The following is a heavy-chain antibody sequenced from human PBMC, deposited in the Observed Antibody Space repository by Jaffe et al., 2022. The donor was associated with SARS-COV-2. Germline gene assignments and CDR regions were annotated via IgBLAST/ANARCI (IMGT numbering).Heavy chain of an antibody. CDR1: GGSISSSSYY. Sequence: QLQLQESGPGLVKPSETLSLTCTVSGGSISSSSYYWGWIRQPPGKGLEWIGSIYYSGSTYYNPSLKSRVTISVDTSKNQFSLKLSSVTAADTAVYYCARLLVRGAPGYFDLWGRGTLVTVSS. V-gene: IGHV4-39*01. J-gene: IGHJ2*01. D-gene: IGHD3-10*01. CDR3: ARLLVRGAPGYFDL. CDR2: IYYSGST.